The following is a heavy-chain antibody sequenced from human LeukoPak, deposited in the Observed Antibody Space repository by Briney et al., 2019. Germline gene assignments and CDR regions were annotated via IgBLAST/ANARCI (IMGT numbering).Heavy chain of an antibody. CDR1: GFTFSSYS. J-gene: IGHJ1*01. Sequence: PGGSLRLSCAASGFTFSSYSMNWVRQAPGKGLEWVSSISSSSSYIYYADSVKGRFTISRDNAKNTLYLEINRLRAEDTAVYYCAREGSRGALLDWGQGTLVTVSS. CDR3: AREGSRGALLD. CDR2: ISSSSSYI. V-gene: IGHV3-21*01. D-gene: IGHD1-26*01.